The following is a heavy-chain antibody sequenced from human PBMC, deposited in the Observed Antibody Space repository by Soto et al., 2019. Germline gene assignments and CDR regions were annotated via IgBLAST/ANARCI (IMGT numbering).Heavy chain of an antibody. Sequence: GSLRLSCAASGFTFRSYAMSWVRQAPGKGLEWVSAISGSGGNTYYADSVKGRFTISRDNSKNTLYLQMNSLRAEDTAVYYCAKVDYDYVRGSYRYTSFDYWGQGTLVTVSS. V-gene: IGHV3-23*01. CDR1: GFTFRSYA. CDR2: ISGSGGNT. CDR3: AKVDYDYVRGSYRYTSFDY. J-gene: IGHJ4*02. D-gene: IGHD3-16*02.